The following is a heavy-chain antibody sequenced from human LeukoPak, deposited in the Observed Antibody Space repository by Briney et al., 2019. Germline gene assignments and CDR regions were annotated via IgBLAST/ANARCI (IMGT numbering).Heavy chain of an antibody. CDR3: AGHHPRNTVDF. Sequence: KSSETLSLTCTVSGGSISSYYWSWIRQPPGKGLEWIAYSSDIRSINYNPSLKSRVTISLDTSKNQFSLKLSSVTAADTAVYYCAGHHPRNTVDFWGQGTLVTVSS. D-gene: IGHD2/OR15-2a*01. CDR2: SSDIRSI. V-gene: IGHV4-59*08. J-gene: IGHJ4*02. CDR1: GGSISSYY.